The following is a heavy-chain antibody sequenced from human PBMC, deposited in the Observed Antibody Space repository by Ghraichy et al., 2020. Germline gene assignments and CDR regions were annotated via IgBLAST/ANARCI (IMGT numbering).Heavy chain of an antibody. Sequence: SQTLSLTCAVYGGSFSGYYWSWIRQPPGKGLEWIGEINHSGSTNYNPSLKSRVTISVDTSKNQFSLKLSSVTAADTAVYYCARGVVPPPDFSSPGTSNYYYYYMDVWGKGTTVTVSS. V-gene: IGHV4-34*01. CDR1: GGSFSGYY. CDR3: ARGVVPPPDFSSPGTSNYYYYYMDV. J-gene: IGHJ6*03. D-gene: IGHD2-2*01. CDR2: INHSGST.